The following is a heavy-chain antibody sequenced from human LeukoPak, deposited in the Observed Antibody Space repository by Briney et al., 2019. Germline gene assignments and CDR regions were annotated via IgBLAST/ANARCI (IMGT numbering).Heavy chain of an antibody. D-gene: IGHD5-18*01. J-gene: IGHJ6*02. CDR1: GYTLTELS. CDR2: FDPEDGET. Sequence: GASVKVSCKVSGYTLTELSMHWVRQAPGKGLEWMGGFDPEDGETIYAQKFQGRVTMTEDTSTDTAYMELSSLRSEDTAVYYCATVGEYSNDQPPYHYYGMDVWGQGTTVPVS. CDR3: ATVGEYSNDQPPYHYYGMDV. V-gene: IGHV1-24*01.